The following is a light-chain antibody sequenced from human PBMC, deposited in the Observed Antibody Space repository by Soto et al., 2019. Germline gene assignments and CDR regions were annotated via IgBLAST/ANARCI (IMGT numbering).Light chain of an antibody. J-gene: IGKJ2*01. V-gene: IGKV1-5*01. CDR1: QSVSHW. CDR3: QQYNSYQYT. CDR2: DAS. Sequence: DIQLTQSPSTLSSSVGDRVIITCRASQSVSHWLAWYQQKPGKAPKALIYDASTLETGVPSRFSGSGSGTDFTLTISSLQPDDFATYYCQQYNSYQYTFGQGTKVDIK.